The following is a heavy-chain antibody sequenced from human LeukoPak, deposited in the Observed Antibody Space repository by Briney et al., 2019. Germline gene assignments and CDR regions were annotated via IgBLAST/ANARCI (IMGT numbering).Heavy chain of an antibody. CDR1: GFTFSSYE. J-gene: IGHJ6*04. D-gene: IGHD2-2*01. CDR2: ISSSGSTI. CDR3: ASRLRSTSVDV. Sequence: GGSLRLSCAASGFTFSSYEMNWVRQAPGKGLEWVSYISSSGSTIYYADSVKGRFTISRDNAKNSLYLQMNSLRAEDTAVYYCASRLRSTSVDVWGKGTTVTISS. V-gene: IGHV3-48*03.